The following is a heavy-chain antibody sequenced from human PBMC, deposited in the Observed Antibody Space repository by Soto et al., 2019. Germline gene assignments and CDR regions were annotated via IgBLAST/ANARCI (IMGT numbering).Heavy chain of an antibody. CDR3: ATVRTYSSSSAVAFDI. J-gene: IGHJ3*02. V-gene: IGHV1-24*01. CDR1: GYTLTELS. D-gene: IGHD6-6*01. CDR2: FDPEDGET. Sequence: ASVKVSCKVSGYTLTELSIHWVRQAPGKGLEWMGGFDPEDGETIYAQKFQGRVTMTEDTSTDTAYMELSSLRSEDTAVYYCATVRTYSSSSAVAFDIWGQGTMVTVSS.